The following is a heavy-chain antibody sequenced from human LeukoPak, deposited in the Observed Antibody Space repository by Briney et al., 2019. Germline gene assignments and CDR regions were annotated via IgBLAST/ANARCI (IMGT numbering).Heavy chain of an antibody. V-gene: IGHV5-51*01. CDR2: IYPGDSDT. J-gene: IGHJ5*02. CDR3: ARRPYSSSYNWFDP. D-gene: IGHD6-6*01. Sequence: GASLKISCKGSGYSFTSYWIGWVRQLPGKGLEWMGIIYPGDSDTRYSPSFQGQVTISADKSISTAYLQWSSLKASDTAMYYCARRPYSSSYNWFDPWGQGTLVTVSS. CDR1: GYSFTSYW.